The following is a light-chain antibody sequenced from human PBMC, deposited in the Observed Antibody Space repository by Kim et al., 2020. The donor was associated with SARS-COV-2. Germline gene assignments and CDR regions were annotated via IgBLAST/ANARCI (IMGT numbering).Light chain of an antibody. Sequence: SVSPGQIASITCSGEELPDKYACWYQQKPGQSPVLVIYQDTKRPSGIPERFSGSNSGNTATLTISGTQALDEADYYCQASDSSSKVFGTGTQLTVL. V-gene: IGLV3-1*01. CDR3: QASDSSSKV. CDR2: QDT. J-gene: IGLJ1*01. CDR1: ELPDKY.